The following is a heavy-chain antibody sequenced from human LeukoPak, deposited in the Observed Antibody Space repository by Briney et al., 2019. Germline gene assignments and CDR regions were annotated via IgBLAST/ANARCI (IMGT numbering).Heavy chain of an antibody. D-gene: IGHD2-15*01. V-gene: IGHV4-39*01. Sequence: SETLSLTCTVSGASISSSTYYWGWIRQPPGKGLEWIGCIYETGSTYYKSSLKSRVTISVDTSKNQFSLKLSSVTAADTAVYYCARHSGSGYYFYFYTMDVWGQGATVTVSS. CDR1: GASISSSTYY. CDR2: IYETGST. J-gene: IGHJ6*01. CDR3: ARHSGSGYYFYFYTMDV.